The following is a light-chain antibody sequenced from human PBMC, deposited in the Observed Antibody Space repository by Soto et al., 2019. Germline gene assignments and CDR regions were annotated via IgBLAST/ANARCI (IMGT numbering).Light chain of an antibody. CDR3: QQYNNWWT. CDR2: GAS. Sequence: EIVMTQSPATLSVSPGERATLSCRASQSVSSNLAWYQQKPGQAPRLLIYGASTRATGIPARFSGSGSGTECTLTISSLQSEDFAVYYCQQYNNWWTFGQGTKVDIK. V-gene: IGKV3-15*01. J-gene: IGKJ1*01. CDR1: QSVSSN.